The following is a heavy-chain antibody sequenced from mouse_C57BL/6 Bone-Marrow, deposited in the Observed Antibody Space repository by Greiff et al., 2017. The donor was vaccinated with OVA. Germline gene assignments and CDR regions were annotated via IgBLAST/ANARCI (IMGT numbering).Heavy chain of an antibody. J-gene: IGHJ3*01. D-gene: IGHD1-1*01. CDR2: IYPRDGST. CDR3: ARRNYYGSSPWFAY. V-gene: IGHV1-85*01. CDR1: GYTFTSYD. Sequence: QVQLQQSGPELVKPGASVKLSCKASGYTFTSYDINWVKQRPGQGLEWIGWIYPRDGSTKYNEKFKGKATLTVDTSSSTAYMELHSLTSEDSAVYFCARRNYYGSSPWFAYWGQGTLVTVSA.